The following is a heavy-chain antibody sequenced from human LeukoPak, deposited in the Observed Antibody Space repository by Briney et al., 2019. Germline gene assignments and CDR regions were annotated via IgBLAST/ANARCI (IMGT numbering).Heavy chain of an antibody. V-gene: IGHV3-53*01. D-gene: IGHD3-10*01. J-gene: IGHJ4*02. Sequence: GGSLRLSCAASGFAVKSSYMNWVRLAPGKGLEWVSVLYAGGESYYADSVLGRFTISRDNSNNTVFLEMNSLTADDTAVYFCARDSAGNQYSSGNFDLWGQGTLVTVSS. CDR3: ARDSAGNQYSSGNFDL. CDR1: GFAVKSSY. CDR2: LYAGGES.